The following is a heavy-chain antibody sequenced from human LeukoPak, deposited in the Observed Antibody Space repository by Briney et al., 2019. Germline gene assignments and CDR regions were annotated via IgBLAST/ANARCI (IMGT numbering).Heavy chain of an antibody. V-gene: IGHV3-23*01. CDR2: NSGSGGST. CDR3: AKRGLSDREAFDI. Sequence: GGSLRLSCAASGFTFNTYAMSWVRQAPGKGLEWVSSNSGSGGSTYYADSVEGRFTISRDNSKNTLYLQMNSLRAEDTAVYYCAKRGLSDREAFDIWGQGTMVTVSS. CDR1: GFTFNTYA. D-gene: IGHD2-21*02. J-gene: IGHJ3*02.